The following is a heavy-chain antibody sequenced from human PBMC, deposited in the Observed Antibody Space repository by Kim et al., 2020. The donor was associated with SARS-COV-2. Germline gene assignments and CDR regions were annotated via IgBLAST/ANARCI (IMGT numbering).Heavy chain of an antibody. V-gene: IGHV1-18*01. Sequence: ASVKVSCKASGYTFSSNGLSWVRQAPGQGLEWMGWISAYNGNTNYAQKFQGRVTMTTDTSTSTAYMELRSLRSDDTAIYYCAREIVASDYDILIPRFDPWGQGTLVTVSS. CDR3: AREIVASDYDILIPRFDP. J-gene: IGHJ5*02. CDR2: ISAYNGNT. CDR1: GYTFSSNG. D-gene: IGHD3-9*01.